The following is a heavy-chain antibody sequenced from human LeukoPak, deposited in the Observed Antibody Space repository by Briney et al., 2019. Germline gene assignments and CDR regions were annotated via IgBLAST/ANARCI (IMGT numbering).Heavy chain of an antibody. CDR2: ISSSGSTI. CDR3: ARDETTIFGVVN. V-gene: IGHV3-11*04. D-gene: IGHD3-3*01. J-gene: IGHJ4*02. CDR1: GFTFSDYY. Sequence: GGSLRLSCAVSGFTFSDYYMSWIRQAPGKGLEWGSYISSSGSTIYYADSVKGRFTISRDNAKNSLYLQMNSLRAEDTAVYYCARDETTIFGVVNWGEGTLVTVSS.